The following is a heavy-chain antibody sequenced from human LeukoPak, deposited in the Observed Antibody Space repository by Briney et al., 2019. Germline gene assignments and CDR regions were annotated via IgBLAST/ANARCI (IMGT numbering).Heavy chain of an antibody. Sequence: GGSLSLSCILSSFTHGDDAVSGVRQAPGRGVAWVGLIRSQAKGGTTESAASLNGRLSISREDSKNIAYLQLDSLETEDTAVYYCAIGIQTWTYRSFHFQFYMDVWGKGTTVTVSS. J-gene: IGHJ6*03. CDR1: SFTHGDDA. D-gene: IGHD5-18*01. CDR2: IRSQAKGGTT. V-gene: IGHV3-49*04. CDR3: AIGIQTWTYRSFHFQFYMDV.